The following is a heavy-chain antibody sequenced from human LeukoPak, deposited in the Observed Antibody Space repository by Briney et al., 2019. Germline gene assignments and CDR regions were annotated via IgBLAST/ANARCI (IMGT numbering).Heavy chain of an antibody. J-gene: IGHJ4*02. D-gene: IGHD3-10*01. CDR1: GFTFADNS. CDR3: ARDPNYYYGSELDY. Sequence: GGSLRLSCTVSGFTFADNSLTWVRQAPGKGLEWVTSISSKAYDETPKYAASVKGRFTVSRDDSKDTAYLHMNSLKIEDTAVYYCARDPNYYYGSELDYWGQGTLVTVSS. CDR2: ISSKAYDETP. V-gene: IGHV3-49*04.